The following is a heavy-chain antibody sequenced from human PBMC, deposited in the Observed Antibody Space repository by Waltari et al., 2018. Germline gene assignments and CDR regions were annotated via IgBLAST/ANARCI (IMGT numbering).Heavy chain of an antibody. Sequence: EVQLLESGGGLVQPGGSLRLSCAASGFTFSSYAMSWVRQAPGKGLEWGSVIYSGGSTYYADSVKGRFTISRDNSKNTLYLQMNSLRAEDTAVYYCAKDRVSRGDVAAADDYWGQGTLVTVSS. V-gene: IGHV3-23*03. CDR3: AKDRVSRGDVAAADDY. CDR2: IYSGGST. J-gene: IGHJ4*02. D-gene: IGHD6-13*01. CDR1: GFTFSSYA.